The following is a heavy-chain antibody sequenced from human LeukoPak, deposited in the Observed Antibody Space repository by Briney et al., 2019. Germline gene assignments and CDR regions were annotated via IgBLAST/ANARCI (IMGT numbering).Heavy chain of an antibody. CDR2: INPSGGST. Sequence: ASVKVSCKASGYTFTSYYMHWVRQAPGQGLEWMGIINPSGGSTSYAQKFQGRVTMTRDTSTSTVYMELSSLRSEDTAVYYCARDGNDYYDSSGYYVGGVDYWGQGTLVTVSS. CDR3: ARDGNDYYDSSGYYVGGVDY. V-gene: IGHV1-46*01. J-gene: IGHJ4*02. D-gene: IGHD3-22*01. CDR1: GYTFTSYY.